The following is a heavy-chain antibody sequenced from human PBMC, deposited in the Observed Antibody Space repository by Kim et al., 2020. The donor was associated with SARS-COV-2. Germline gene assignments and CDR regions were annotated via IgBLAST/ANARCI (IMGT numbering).Heavy chain of an antibody. CDR3: ARSEGEGGGVIDLYYGMDV. V-gene: IGHV4-59*08. J-gene: IGHJ6*01. CDR1: GGPISSYY. D-gene: IGHD3-16*02. CDR2: IYYSGST. Sequence: SETLSPTCTVSGGPISSYYWSWIRQPPGKGLEWIGYIYYSGSTNYNLSLKSRVTISVDTSKNQFSLKLSSVTAADTAVYYCARSEGEGGGVIDLYYGMDV.